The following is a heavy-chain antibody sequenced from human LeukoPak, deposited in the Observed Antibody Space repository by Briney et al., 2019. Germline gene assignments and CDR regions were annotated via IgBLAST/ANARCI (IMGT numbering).Heavy chain of an antibody. D-gene: IGHD6-19*01. CDR3: AKAPPHSSGWYVFDY. CDR2: IRYDRSNK. CDR1: GFTFSSYG. J-gene: IGHJ4*02. V-gene: IGHV3-30*02. Sequence: PGGSLRLSCAASGFTFSSYGIHWVRQAPGKGLEWVAFIRYDRSNKYYADSVKGRFTISRDNSKNTLYLQMNSLRAEDTAVYYCAKAPPHSSGWYVFDYWGQGTLVTVSS.